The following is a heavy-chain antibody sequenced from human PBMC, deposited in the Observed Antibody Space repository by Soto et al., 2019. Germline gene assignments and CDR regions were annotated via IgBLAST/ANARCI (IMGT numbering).Heavy chain of an antibody. Sequence: GGSLRLSCAASGFTFSSYGMHWVRQAPGKGLEWVAVISYDGSNKYYADSVKGRFTISRDNSKNTLYLQMNSLRAEDTAVYYCAREADILNWFDPWGQGTLVTVSS. CDR1: GFTFSSYG. CDR3: AREADILNWFDP. D-gene: IGHD3-9*01. CDR2: ISYDGSNK. V-gene: IGHV3-30*03. J-gene: IGHJ5*02.